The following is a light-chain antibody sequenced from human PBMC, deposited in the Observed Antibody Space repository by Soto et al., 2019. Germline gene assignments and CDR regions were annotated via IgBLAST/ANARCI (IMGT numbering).Light chain of an antibody. CDR3: QQGNT. CDR2: DAS. Sequence: EIVLTQSPATLSLSPGARATLSCRASQSVSTYLAWYQQKPGQAPRLLIYDASNRATDVPARFSGSGSGTDLTLTISSLEPEDFAVYYCQQGNTFGQGTRLEIK. CDR1: QSVSTY. J-gene: IGKJ5*01. V-gene: IGKV3-11*01.